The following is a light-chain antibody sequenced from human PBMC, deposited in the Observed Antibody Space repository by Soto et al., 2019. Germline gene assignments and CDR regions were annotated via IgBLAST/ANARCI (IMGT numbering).Light chain of an antibody. CDR2: EVT. Sequence: QSALTQPPSASGSPGQSVTISCTGTSSDVGGYNYVSWYQQHPGKAPKLMIYEVTIRPSGVPDRFSGSKSGNTASLTVSGLQAEDEADYYCSSYTDSNPSSVFGTGTKLTVL. CDR1: SSDVGGYNY. V-gene: IGLV2-8*01. J-gene: IGLJ1*01. CDR3: SSYTDSNPSSV.